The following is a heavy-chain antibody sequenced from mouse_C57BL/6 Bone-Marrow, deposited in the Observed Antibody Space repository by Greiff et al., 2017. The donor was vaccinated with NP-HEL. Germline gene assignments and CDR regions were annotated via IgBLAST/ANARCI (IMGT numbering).Heavy chain of an antibody. CDR1: GFTFSSYA. CDR3: ARAGDYGNWYFDV. V-gene: IGHV5-4*03. D-gene: IGHD2-4*01. CDR2: ISDGGSYT. Sequence: EVMLVESGGGLVKPGGSLKLSCAASGFTFSSYAMSWVRQTPEKRLEWVATISDGGSYTYYPDNVKGRFTISRDNAKNNLYLQRSHLKSEDTAMYYCARAGDYGNWYFDVWGTGTTVTVSS. J-gene: IGHJ1*03.